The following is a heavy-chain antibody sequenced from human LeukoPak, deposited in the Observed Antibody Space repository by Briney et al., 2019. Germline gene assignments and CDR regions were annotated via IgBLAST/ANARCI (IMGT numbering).Heavy chain of an antibody. CDR1: GYTFATYG. CDR2: ISAYNGHT. CDR3: ARAERTAITQDY. Sequence: ASVKVSCKASGYTFATYGISWVRQAPGQGLEWMGWISAYNGHTNYAQKFQGRVTMTSDTSTSTAYMELRSLTSDDTALYYCARAERTAITQDYWGQGTLVTVSS. J-gene: IGHJ4*02. V-gene: IGHV1-18*04. D-gene: IGHD1-26*01.